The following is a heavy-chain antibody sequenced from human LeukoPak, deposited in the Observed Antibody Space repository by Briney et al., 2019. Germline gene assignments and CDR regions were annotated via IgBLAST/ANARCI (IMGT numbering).Heavy chain of an antibody. V-gene: IGHV3-23*01. CDR1: GFTFSSYA. D-gene: IGHD2-2*01. J-gene: IGHJ4*02. CDR2: ISGSGGGT. CDR3: AAIYCSSSSCYAFDY. Sequence: PGGSLRLSCAASGFTFSSYAMSWVRQAPGKGLEWVSAISGSGGGTYYADSVKGRFTISRDNSKNTLHLQMNSLRVEDTAVYYCAAIYCSSSSCYAFDYWGQGTLVTVPS.